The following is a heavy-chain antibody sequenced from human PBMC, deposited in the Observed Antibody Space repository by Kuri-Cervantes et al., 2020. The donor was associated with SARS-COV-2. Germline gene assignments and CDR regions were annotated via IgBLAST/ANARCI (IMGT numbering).Heavy chain of an antibody. CDR2: IRSKAYGGTT. J-gene: IGHJ3*02. D-gene: IGHD2-2*01. CDR1: GFTFGDYA. V-gene: IGHV3-49*04. CDR3: AREGDIVVVHDAFDI. Sequence: GESLKISCTASGFTFGDYAMSWVRQAPGKGLEWVGFIRSKAYGGTTEYAASVKGRFTISRDDSKSIAYLQMNSLRAEDTAVYYCAREGDIVVVHDAFDIWGQGTMVTVSS.